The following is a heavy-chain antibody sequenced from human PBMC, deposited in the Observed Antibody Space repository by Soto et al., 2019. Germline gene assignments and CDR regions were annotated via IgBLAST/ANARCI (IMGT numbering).Heavy chain of an antibody. D-gene: IGHD2-15*01. CDR2: INWNGGST. CDR3: ARGGYCSGGSCYGPYYYYMDV. Sequence: GGSLRLSCAASGFTFDDYGMSWVRQAPGKGLEWVSGINWNGGSTGYADSVKGRFTISRDNAKNSLYLQMNSLRAEDTALYHCARGGYCSGGSCYGPYYYYMDVWGKGTTVTVSS. V-gene: IGHV3-20*01. CDR1: GFTFDDYG. J-gene: IGHJ6*03.